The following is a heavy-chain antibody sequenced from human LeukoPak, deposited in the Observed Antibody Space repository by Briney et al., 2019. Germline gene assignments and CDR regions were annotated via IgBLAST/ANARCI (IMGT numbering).Heavy chain of an antibody. D-gene: IGHD2-2*01. V-gene: IGHV3-20*04. Sequence: PGGSLRLSCVASGFNFEDYGMNWVRQAPGKGLEWVSRINWNGGKTGYADSVTGRFTISRDNAKNFLYLQMNSLRAEDTAVYYCAIDLGYENEHDSTPVGYWGQGSLVIVSS. CDR1: GFNFEDYG. CDR2: INWNGGKT. CDR3: AIDLGYENEHDSTPVGY. J-gene: IGHJ4*02.